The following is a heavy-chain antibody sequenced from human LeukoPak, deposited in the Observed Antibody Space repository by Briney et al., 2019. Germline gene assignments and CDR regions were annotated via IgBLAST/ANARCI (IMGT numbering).Heavy chain of an antibody. V-gene: IGHV4-59*01. J-gene: IGHJ4*02. CDR2: IYDSGNT. Sequence: ETLSLTCTASGGSISSYYWSWIRQPPGKGLEWIGYIYDSGNTNYNPSLKSRVTISVDTSKNQFSLKVRSVTAADTAVYYCAKGEGDYWGQGTLVTVSS. CDR1: GGSISSYY. CDR3: AKGEGDY. D-gene: IGHD2-21*01.